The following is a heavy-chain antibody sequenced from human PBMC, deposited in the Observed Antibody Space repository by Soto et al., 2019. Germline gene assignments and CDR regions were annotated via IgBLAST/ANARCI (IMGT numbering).Heavy chain of an antibody. D-gene: IGHD2-8*01. Sequence: QARLVASGGGVGQPGRSLRLSCEASGLTFSAYGMHWVRQAPGKGLEWVATISYDGSKKYFGDSVKGRFTISRDNSKSSLYLEMNGLRTEDTAVYYCAKASHCNKGRCSLGLIGDRAFDIWGQGTMVTVSS. CDR1: GLTFSAYG. CDR3: AKASHCNKGRCSLGLIGDRAFDI. J-gene: IGHJ3*02. V-gene: IGHV3-30*18. CDR2: ISYDGSKK.